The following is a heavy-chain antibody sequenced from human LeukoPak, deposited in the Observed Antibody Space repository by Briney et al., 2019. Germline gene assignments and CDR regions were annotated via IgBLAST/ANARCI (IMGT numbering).Heavy chain of an antibody. Sequence: GGSLRLSCAASGFTFSSYAMSWVRQAPGKGLEWVSAISGSGGSTYYADSVKGRFTISRDNSKNTLYLQMNGLRAEDTAVYYCAKAYYDFWSGYSHYYYGMDVWGQGTTVTVSS. CDR1: GFTFSSYA. D-gene: IGHD3-3*01. CDR2: ISGSGGST. CDR3: AKAYYDFWSGYSHYYYGMDV. V-gene: IGHV3-23*01. J-gene: IGHJ6*02.